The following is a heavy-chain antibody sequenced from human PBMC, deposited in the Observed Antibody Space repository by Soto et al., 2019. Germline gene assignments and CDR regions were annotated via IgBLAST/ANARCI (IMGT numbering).Heavy chain of an antibody. Sequence: QVQLQESGPGLVKPSQTLSLTCTVSGGSISSGDYYWSWIRQPPGKGLAWIGYSYYSGSTYYNPSLKSRIPISVDTSTNQFSLKLSSVTAADTAVYYCARDRKRFLDYGEETGEDYYYYYGMDVWGQGTTVTVSS. CDR3: ARDRKRFLDYGEETGEDYYYYYGMDV. D-gene: IGHD3-3*01. V-gene: IGHV4-30-4*01. CDR1: GGSISSGDYY. CDR2: SYYSGST. J-gene: IGHJ6*02.